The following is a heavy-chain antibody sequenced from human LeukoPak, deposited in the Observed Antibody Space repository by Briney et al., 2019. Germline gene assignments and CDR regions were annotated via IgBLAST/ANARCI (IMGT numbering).Heavy chain of an antibody. D-gene: IGHD3-22*01. CDR3: AREYYYDSSGWAFDI. J-gene: IGHJ3*02. CDR2: IYYSGST. V-gene: IGHV4-30-4*01. CDR1: GGSISSGDYY. Sequence: SQTLSLTCTVSGGSISSGDYYWSWIRQPPGKGLEWIGYIYYSGSTYYNPSLKSRVTISVDTSKNQFPLKLSSVTAADTAVYYCAREYYYDSSGWAFDIWGQGTMVTVSS.